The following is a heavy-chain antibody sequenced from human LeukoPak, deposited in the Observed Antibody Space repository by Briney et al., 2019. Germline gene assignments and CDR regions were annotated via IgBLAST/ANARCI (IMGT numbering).Heavy chain of an antibody. V-gene: IGHV3-74*01. J-gene: IGHJ4*02. CDR1: GFTFSNAW. CDR3: ARDRPMYSGSLLDY. CDR2: INSDGSST. D-gene: IGHD1-26*01. Sequence: GGSLRLSCAASGFTFSNAWMSWVRQAPGKGLVWVSRINSDGSSTSYADSVKGRLTISRDNAKNTLYLQMNSLRAEDTAVYYCARDRPMYSGSLLDYWGQGTLVTVSS.